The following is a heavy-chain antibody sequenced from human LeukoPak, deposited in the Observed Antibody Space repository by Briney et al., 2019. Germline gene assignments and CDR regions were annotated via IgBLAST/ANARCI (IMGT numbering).Heavy chain of an antibody. J-gene: IGHJ4*02. D-gene: IGHD6-13*01. CDR1: GGSFSGYY. CDR2: INHSGST. V-gene: IGHV4-34*01. Sequence: SETLSLTCAVYGGSFSGYYWSWIRQPPGKGLEWIGEINHSGSTNYNPSLKSRVTISVDTSKNQFSLKLSSVTAADTAVYYCARGAAAGTPYYFDYWGQGTLVTVSS. CDR3: ARGAAAGTPYYFDY.